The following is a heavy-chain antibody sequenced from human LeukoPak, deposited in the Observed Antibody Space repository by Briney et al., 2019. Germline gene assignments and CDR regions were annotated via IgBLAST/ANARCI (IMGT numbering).Heavy chain of an antibody. V-gene: IGHV3-23*01. CDR3: AKDPGAKQWLVRSIY. Sequence: PGGSLRLSCEASGFTFSTYALNWVRQAPGKGLEWVSVISGSGGHTYYADSVKGRFTISRDNSKNTLFLQMNSLRAEDTAVYYCAKDPGAKQWLVRSIYWGQGTLVTVSS. D-gene: IGHD6-19*01. CDR1: GFTFSTYA. CDR2: ISGSGGHT. J-gene: IGHJ4*02.